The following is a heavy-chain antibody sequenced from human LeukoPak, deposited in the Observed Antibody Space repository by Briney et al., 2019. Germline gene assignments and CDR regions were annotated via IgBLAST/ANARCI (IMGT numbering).Heavy chain of an antibody. J-gene: IGHJ4*02. CDR1: GGTFNTYT. V-gene: IGHV1-69*02. CDR2: IIPILGVA. D-gene: IGHD6-6*01. Sequence: SVKVSCKASGGTFNTYTLSWVRQAPGQGLEWMGSIIPILGVANYAQKFQGRVSITADKSTSTAFMELSSLGSEDTAVYYCARNRQGSNSYFNYWGQGTLVTVSS. CDR3: ARNRQGSNSYFNY.